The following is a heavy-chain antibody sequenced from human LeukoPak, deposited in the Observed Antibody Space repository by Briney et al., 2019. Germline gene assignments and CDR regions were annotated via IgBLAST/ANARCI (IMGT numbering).Heavy chain of an antibody. CDR3: TFHYSSSWYFSDY. D-gene: IGHD6-13*01. Sequence: PGGSLRLSCAASGFTFSSYGMLWVRQAPGKGLEWVAFIWYDGSNKYYADSVKGRFTFSKDNSKNTLYLQMNSLKPEDTALYYCTFHYSSSWYFSDYWGQGTLVTVSS. CDR2: IWYDGSNK. J-gene: IGHJ4*02. V-gene: IGHV3-30*02. CDR1: GFTFSSYG.